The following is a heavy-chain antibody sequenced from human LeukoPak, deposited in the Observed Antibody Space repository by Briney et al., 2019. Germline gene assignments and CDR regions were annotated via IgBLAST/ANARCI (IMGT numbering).Heavy chain of an antibody. V-gene: IGHV1-8*01. Sequence: ASVKVSCKASGYTFTSYDINWVRQATGQGLEWMGWMNPNSGNTGYAQKFQDRVTMTRNTSISTAYMELSSLRSEDTAVYYCARGDHSSSWYPVGYWGQGTLVTVSS. D-gene: IGHD6-13*01. CDR1: GYTFTSYD. CDR3: ARGDHSSSWYPVGY. J-gene: IGHJ4*02. CDR2: MNPNSGNT.